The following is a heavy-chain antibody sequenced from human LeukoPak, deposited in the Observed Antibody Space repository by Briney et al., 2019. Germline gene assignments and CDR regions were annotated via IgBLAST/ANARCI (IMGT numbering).Heavy chain of an antibody. D-gene: IGHD3-22*01. V-gene: IGHV4-39*07. J-gene: IGHJ4*02. CDR1: AGSISSDSYY. CDR2: IYYSGNT. CDR3: ASTSPKYYYESSGYSSLFDN. Sequence: SETLSLTCTVSAGSISSDSYYWGWIRQPPGKGLEWIGTIYYSGNTYYNPSLKSRLTISVDTSKNQFSPKLRSVTAADTALYYCASTSPKYYYESSGYSSLFDNWGQGTLVTVSS.